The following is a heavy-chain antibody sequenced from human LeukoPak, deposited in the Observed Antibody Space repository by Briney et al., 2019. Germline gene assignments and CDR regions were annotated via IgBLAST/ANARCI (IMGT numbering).Heavy chain of an antibody. J-gene: IGHJ4*02. CDR3: ARAQYYFDSSGYFDY. CDR1: GFTFSSYT. D-gene: IGHD3-22*01. CDR2: ISKNGIRT. Sequence: PGGSLRLSCAASGFTFSSYTMHWVRQAPGKGLEYVSGISKNGIRTYYANSVKGRFTISRDNAKNSLYLQMNSLRAEDTAVYYCARAQYYFDSSGYFDYWGQGTLVTVSS. V-gene: IGHV3-64*01.